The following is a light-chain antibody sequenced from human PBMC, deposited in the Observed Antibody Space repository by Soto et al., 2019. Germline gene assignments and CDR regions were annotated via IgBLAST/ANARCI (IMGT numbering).Light chain of an antibody. CDR1: QSVSNNY. CDR3: QQYGSSGT. J-gene: IGKJ1*01. CDR2: GAS. V-gene: IGKV3-20*01. Sequence: EIVLTQSPGTLSLSPWEGATLSCMASQSVSNNYLAWYQQKPGQAPRLLIYGASNRATGIPDRFSGSGSGTDFTLTISRLEPEDFAVYYCQQYGSSGTFGQGTKVDIK.